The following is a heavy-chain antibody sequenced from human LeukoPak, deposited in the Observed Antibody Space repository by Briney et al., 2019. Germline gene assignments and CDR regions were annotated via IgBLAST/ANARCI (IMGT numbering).Heavy chain of an antibody. CDR2: IYNTANT. V-gene: IGHV4-59*01. J-gene: IGHJ5*02. CDR1: GGSLRGYV. Sequence: NSSETLSLTCSVSGGSLRGYVWSWIRQAPGKGLEWVGYIYNTANTNYNPSLHSRVTISADMSKNQYSLRLDSVTAADTAVYYCARDAGEVGVSTWFDPWGQGTLVTVSS. CDR3: ARDAGEVGVSTWFDP. D-gene: IGHD1-26*01.